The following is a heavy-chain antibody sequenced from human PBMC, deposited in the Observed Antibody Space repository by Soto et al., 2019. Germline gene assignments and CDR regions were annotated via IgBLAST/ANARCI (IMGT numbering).Heavy chain of an antibody. J-gene: IGHJ4*02. CDR3: AKSDGSSWYFSYFDY. CDR2: ISYDGSNK. Sequence: GGSLRLSCAASGFTFSSYGMHWVRQAPGKGLEWVAVISYDGSNKYYADSVKGRFTISRDNSKNTLYLQMNSLRAEDTAVYYYAKSDGSSWYFSYFDYWGQGTLVTVSS. CDR1: GFTFSSYG. D-gene: IGHD6-13*01. V-gene: IGHV3-30*18.